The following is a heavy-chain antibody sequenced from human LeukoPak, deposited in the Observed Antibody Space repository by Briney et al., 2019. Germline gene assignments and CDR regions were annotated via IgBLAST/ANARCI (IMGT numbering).Heavy chain of an antibody. CDR1: AFTFSSHG. Sequence: GKSLRLACAPSAFTFSSHGMQSVRQAPGKGVGWVSVICKDGSNKYYAVSVKGQFTRSRDNSKNTLYMQMNSLRVEDTAVYYCAKDQAGSSWFLDYWGQGTRVTVSS. V-gene: IGHV3-30*18. CDR3: AKDQAGSSWFLDY. D-gene: IGHD6-13*01. J-gene: IGHJ4*02. CDR2: ICKDGSNK.